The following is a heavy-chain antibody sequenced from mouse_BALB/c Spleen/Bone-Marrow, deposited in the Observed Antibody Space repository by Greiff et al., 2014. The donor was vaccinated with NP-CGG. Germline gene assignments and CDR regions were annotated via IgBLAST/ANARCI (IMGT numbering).Heavy chain of an antibody. D-gene: IGHD2-3*01. CDR1: GYTFTDYY. V-gene: IGHV1-77*01. CDR2: IYPGSGNT. J-gene: IGHJ4*01. CDR3: ARSGDGYPRGVMDY. Sequence: QVQLQQSGAELARPGASVKLSCKASGYTFTDYYINWVKQRTGQGLEWIGEIYPGSGNTYYNEKFKGKATLTADKSSSTAYMQLSSLTSEDSAVYFCARSGDGYPRGVMDYWGQGTSVTVSS.